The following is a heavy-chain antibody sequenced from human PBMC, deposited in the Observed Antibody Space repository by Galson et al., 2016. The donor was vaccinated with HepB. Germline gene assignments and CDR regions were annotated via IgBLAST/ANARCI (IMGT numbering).Heavy chain of an antibody. CDR2: IASDDVTT. J-gene: IGHJ4*02. V-gene: IGHV3-48*03. Sequence: SLRLSCATSGFTFSRYEFLWVRQAPGKGLEWVSCIASDDVTTYYADSVKGRFTISRDDAKNAVFLQMNSLRAEDTAVYYCARGWARRDPQLSVHNSDFDYWGQGILVTVSS. CDR3: ARGWARRDPQLSVHNSDFDY. CDR1: GFTFSRYE. D-gene: IGHD5/OR15-5a*01.